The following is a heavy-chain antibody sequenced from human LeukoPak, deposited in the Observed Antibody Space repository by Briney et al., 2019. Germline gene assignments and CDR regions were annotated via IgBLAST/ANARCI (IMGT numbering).Heavy chain of an antibody. Sequence: ASVKVSCKASGYTFTSYAMHWVRQAPGQRLEWMGWINAGNGSTKYSQKFQGRVTITRDTSASTAYMELSSLRSEDTAVYYCATGIVGATTCMLDYWGQGTLVTVSS. J-gene: IGHJ4*02. D-gene: IGHD1-26*01. V-gene: IGHV1-3*01. CDR1: GYTFTSYA. CDR2: INAGNGST. CDR3: ATGIVGATTCMLDY.